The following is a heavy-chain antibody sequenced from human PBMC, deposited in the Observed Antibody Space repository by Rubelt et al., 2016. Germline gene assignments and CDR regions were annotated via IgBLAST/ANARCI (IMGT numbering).Heavy chain of an antibody. CDR1: GFSLSTNGVG. Sequence: QITLKESDPTLVKPTQTITLTCTFSGFSLSTNGVGVGWIRQPPGTALERLASIYWDEDKRYSPDLTRRLTITKDTHKHHVLLTMNNTYPVATATYYCAHRRPYSSSWSLGDFDIWGQGTMVTVSS. D-gene: IGHD6-13*01. J-gene: IGHJ3*02. CDR3: AHRRPYSSSWSLGDFDI. V-gene: IGHV2-5*02. CDR2: IYWDEDK.